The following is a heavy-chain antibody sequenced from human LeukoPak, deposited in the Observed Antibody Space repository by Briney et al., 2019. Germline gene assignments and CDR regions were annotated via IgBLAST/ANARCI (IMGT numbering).Heavy chain of an antibody. CDR2: IYTSGST. Sequence: SDTLSLPCTVSGGSISSYYWSWIRQPPGKGLEWIGYIYTSGSTNYNPSLKNRVTISVDTSKNQFSLKLSSVTAADTAVYYCARGVGLGGLVEYYSAYWGQATLVTVSS. D-gene: IGHD3/OR15-3a*01. CDR1: GGSISSYY. V-gene: IGHV4-4*09. J-gene: IGHJ4*02. CDR3: ARGVGLGGLVEYYSAY.